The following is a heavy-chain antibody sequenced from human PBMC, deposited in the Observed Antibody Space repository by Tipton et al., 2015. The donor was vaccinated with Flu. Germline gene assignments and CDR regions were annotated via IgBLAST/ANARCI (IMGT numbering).Heavy chain of an antibody. CDR3: AREEGYYDNRGWFPIYGMDV. CDR2: IIPILGIT. CDR1: GGTFSSYA. J-gene: IGHJ6*02. V-gene: IGHV1-69*01. Sequence: QLVQSGAEVKKPGSSVKVSCKASGGTFSSYAISWVRQAPGQGLEWMGGIIPILGITNYAQRFQGRVTITADESTSTAYMELSSLRSEDTAVYYCAREEGYYDNRGWFPIYGMDVWGQGTTVTVSS. D-gene: IGHD3-22*01.